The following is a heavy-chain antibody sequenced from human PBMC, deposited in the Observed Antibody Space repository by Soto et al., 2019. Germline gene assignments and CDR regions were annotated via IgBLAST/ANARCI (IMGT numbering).Heavy chain of an antibody. CDR2: ISDDGGTK. V-gene: IGHV3-30*18. Sequence: GGSLRLSCAASGFTFNAYAMHWVRQAPGKGLEWVALISDDGGTKYYIDSVKGRFIISRDNSKNTLYLQMNRLSSEDTGVFYCAKHNSVVVAMDQYNKMDVWGPGTTITASS. CDR1: GFTFNAYA. D-gene: IGHD2-15*01. J-gene: IGHJ6*02. CDR3: AKHNSVVVAMDQYNKMDV.